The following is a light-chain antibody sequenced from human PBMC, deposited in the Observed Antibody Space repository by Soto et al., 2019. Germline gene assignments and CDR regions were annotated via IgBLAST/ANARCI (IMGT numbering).Light chain of an antibody. CDR2: EVS. CDR3: CSDAGSSTFGV. J-gene: IGLJ1*01. V-gene: IGLV2-23*02. CDR1: SSDVGSYNL. Sequence: QSALTQPASVSGSPGQSITISCTGTSSDVGSYNLVSWYQQHPGKAPKLMISEVSKRPSGVSNRFSGSKSGNTASLTISGRQAEDEADYYCCSDAGSSTFGVFGTGTKLTVL.